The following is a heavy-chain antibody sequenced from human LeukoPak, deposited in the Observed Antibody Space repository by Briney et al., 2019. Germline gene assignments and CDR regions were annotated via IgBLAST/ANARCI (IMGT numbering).Heavy chain of an antibody. V-gene: IGHV4-34*01. Sequence: SETLSLTCAVYGGSFSGYYWSWIRQPPGKGLEWIGEINHSGSTNYNPSLKSRVTISVDTSKNQFSLKLSSVTAADTAEYYCARGLLIVGATHGGFDPWGQGTLVTVSS. J-gene: IGHJ5*02. CDR1: GGSFSGYY. CDR3: ARGLLIVGATHGGFDP. D-gene: IGHD1-26*01. CDR2: INHSGST.